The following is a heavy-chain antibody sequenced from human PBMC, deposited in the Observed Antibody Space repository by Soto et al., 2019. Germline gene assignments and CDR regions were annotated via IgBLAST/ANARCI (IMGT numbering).Heavy chain of an antibody. Sequence: SATLSLTCTVSGGSISSYYWSWIRQPPGKGLEWTGYIYYSGITNYNPSLKSRVTISVDTSKNQFSLKLSSVTAADTAVYYCARELYAESDYYDSSGYPPGSWFDPWGQGTLVTVSS. CDR1: GGSISSYY. V-gene: IGHV4-59*01. D-gene: IGHD3-22*01. CDR3: ARELYAESDYYDSSGYPPGSWFDP. CDR2: IYYSGIT. J-gene: IGHJ5*02.